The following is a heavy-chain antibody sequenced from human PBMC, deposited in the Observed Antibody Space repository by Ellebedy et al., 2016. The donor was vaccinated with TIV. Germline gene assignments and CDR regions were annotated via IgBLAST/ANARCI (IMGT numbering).Heavy chain of an antibody. CDR3: ARRQFYMSDY. J-gene: IGHJ4*02. CDR1: GYTFTSYD. V-gene: IGHV1-8*01. Sequence: ASVKVSCKASGYTFTSYDINWVRQATGQGLEWMGWMNPNSGNIGYAPKFQGRVTMTRNTSIATAYMELTSLTSEDTAVYYCARRQFYMSDYWGQGALVTVSS. CDR2: MNPNSGNI. D-gene: IGHD5-24*01.